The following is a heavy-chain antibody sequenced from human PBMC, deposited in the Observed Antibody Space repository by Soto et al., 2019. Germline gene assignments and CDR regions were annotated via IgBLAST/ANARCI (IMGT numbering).Heavy chain of an antibody. D-gene: IGHD4-17*01. CDR1: GGSISSSSYY. V-gene: IGHV4-39*01. Sequence: SETLSLTCTVSGGSISSSSYYWGWIRQPPGKGLEWIGSIYYSGSTYYNPSLKSRVTISVDTSKNQFSLKLSSVTAADTAVYYCAKTRYGDYFLDYWGQGTLVTVSS. J-gene: IGHJ4*02. CDR3: AKTRYGDYFLDY. CDR2: IYYSGST.